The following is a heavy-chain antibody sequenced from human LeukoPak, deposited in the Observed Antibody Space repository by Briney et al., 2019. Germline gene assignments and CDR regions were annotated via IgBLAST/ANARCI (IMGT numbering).Heavy chain of an antibody. CDR3: ARDYEQLVTWAYGH. CDR1: GFTFSRYW. CDR2: IKQAGSAK. J-gene: IGHJ4*02. Sequence: GGSLRLSCAASGFTFSRYWMTWVRQAPGKGLEWVSNIKQAGSAKNYADSVKGRFTISRDNAKNSLYLQMNSLRSEDTAVYYCARDYEQLVTWAYGHWGQGTLVTVSS. D-gene: IGHD6-6*01. V-gene: IGHV3-7*05.